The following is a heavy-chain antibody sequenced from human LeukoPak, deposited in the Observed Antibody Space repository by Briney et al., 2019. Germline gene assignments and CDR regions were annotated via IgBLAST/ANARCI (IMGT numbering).Heavy chain of an antibody. CDR1: GFTFSSYA. Sequence: GGSLRLSCAASGFTFSSYAMNWVRQAPGEGLEWVSGISGDGGTTYHADSVKGRFTISRDNSKNTLYLQMNSLRAEDTAVYYCAKDFSSGWYGLWVYWGQGTLVTVSS. CDR2: ISGDGGTT. CDR3: AKDFSSGWYGLWVY. D-gene: IGHD6-19*01. V-gene: IGHV3-23*01. J-gene: IGHJ4*02.